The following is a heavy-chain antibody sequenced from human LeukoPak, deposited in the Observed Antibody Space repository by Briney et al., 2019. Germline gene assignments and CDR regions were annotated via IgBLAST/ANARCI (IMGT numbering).Heavy chain of an antibody. CDR2: NRPADSYI. CDR3: AAGGY. V-gene: IGHV5-51*01. D-gene: IGHD3-16*01. J-gene: IGHJ4*02. CDR1: GYSFTTDW. Sequence: RGESLKISCRGSGYSFTTDWIGWVPQMPGKGLEWMVINRPADSYIEYSLSFQGHVTISVDKSINTAYLQWSSLKASDSAFYYCAAGGYWGQGTLVTVSS.